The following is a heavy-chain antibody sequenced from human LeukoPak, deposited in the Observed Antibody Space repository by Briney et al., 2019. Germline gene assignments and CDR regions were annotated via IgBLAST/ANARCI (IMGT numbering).Heavy chain of an antibody. Sequence: EPLSLPCSLSCRPHYINRDLWGSVPPPPGEGVDWIGIIYYSGSTYYNPSLKSRRPIPMDTSKKQLSLKWSSVTAADTAIYYCARHISRETIDYGGQGTLVTVSS. CDR3: ARHISRETIDY. CDR1: CRPHYINRDL. CDR2: IYYSGST. J-gene: IGHJ4*02. D-gene: IGHD1-14*01. V-gene: IGHV4-39*01.